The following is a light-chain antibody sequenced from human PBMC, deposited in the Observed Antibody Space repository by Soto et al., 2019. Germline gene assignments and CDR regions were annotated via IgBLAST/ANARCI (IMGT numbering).Light chain of an antibody. V-gene: IGKV3-20*01. CDR1: QSVTSTY. CDR3: QQYGSSPLT. Sequence: ELVLTQSPVTLSLSPGERATLSCRASQSVTSTYLVWYQQKPGQAPRLLIYGASSRATGIPDRFSGSGSGTDFTLTISRLEPEDVAVYSCQQYGSSPLTFGGGTKVEIK. J-gene: IGKJ4*01. CDR2: GAS.